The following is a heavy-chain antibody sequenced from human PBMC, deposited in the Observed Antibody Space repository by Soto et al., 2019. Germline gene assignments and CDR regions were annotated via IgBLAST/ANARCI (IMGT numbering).Heavy chain of an antibody. D-gene: IGHD1-26*01. V-gene: IGHV3-23*01. CDR3: ARNRYSGTYRYSFDY. CDR1: GFTFSSYA. CDR2: ISGGGDST. Sequence: GGSLRLSCAASGFTFSSYAMSWVRQAPGKGLEWVAAISGGGDSTSYADSVKGRFTISRDNSKNMLYLQLNSLRDEDTALYYCARNRYSGTYRYSFDYWGQGTLVTVSS. J-gene: IGHJ4*02.